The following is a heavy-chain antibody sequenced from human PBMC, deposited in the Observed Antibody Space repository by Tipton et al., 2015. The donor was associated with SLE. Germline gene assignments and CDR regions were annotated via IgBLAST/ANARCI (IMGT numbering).Heavy chain of an antibody. V-gene: IGHV4-39*07. Sequence: TLSLTCTVSGGSISSSSYYWGWIRQPPGKGPEWIGSIYYSGSTYYNPSLKSRVTISVDTSKNQFSLKLSSVTAADTAVYYCATGQPADCYYYGMDVWGQGTTVTVSS. CDR1: GGSISSSSYY. CDR3: ATGQPADCYYYGMDV. CDR2: IYYSGST. J-gene: IGHJ6*02. D-gene: IGHD1-14*01.